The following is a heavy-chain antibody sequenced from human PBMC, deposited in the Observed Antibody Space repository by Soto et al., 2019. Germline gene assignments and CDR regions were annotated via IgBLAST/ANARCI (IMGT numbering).Heavy chain of an antibody. Sequence: PGGSLRLSCAASGFTFSSYWMHWVRQAPGKGLVWVSRINSDGSSTSYADSVKGRFTISRDNAKNTLYLQMNSLRAEDTAVYYCARDMSGGTYNYYYGMDVWGQGTTVTVS. CDR3: ARDMSGGTYNYYYGMDV. CDR1: GFTFSSYW. J-gene: IGHJ6*02. D-gene: IGHD1-26*01. CDR2: INSDGSST. V-gene: IGHV3-74*01.